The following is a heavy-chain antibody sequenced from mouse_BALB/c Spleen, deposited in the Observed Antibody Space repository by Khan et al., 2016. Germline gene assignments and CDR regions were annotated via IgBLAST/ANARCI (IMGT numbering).Heavy chain of an antibody. Sequence: VQLQQSGAELVKPGASVKLSCTVSGFNIKDTYMHWVNQRPEQGLEWIGRIDPANGNTKYDPKFQDKATITADTSSNTAYRQLSSLTSEDTEVTYCSKGVYDYEFAYKGQGTLVTASA. D-gene: IGHD2-4*01. CDR3: SKGVYDYEFAY. J-gene: IGHJ3*01. CDR2: IDPANGNT. V-gene: IGHV14-3*02. CDR1: GFNIKDTY.